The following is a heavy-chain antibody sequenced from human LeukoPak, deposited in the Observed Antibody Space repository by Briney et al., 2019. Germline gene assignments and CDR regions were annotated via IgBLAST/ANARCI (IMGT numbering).Heavy chain of an antibody. CDR3: ARPFHSEHCSGGSCYFAYYYYYMDV. CDR2: IYPGDSDT. J-gene: IGHJ6*03. Sequence: GESLKISCKGSGYSFTSYWIGWVRQMPGKGLEWMGIIYPGDSDTRYSPSFQGQVTISPDKSISTAYLQWSSLKASDTAMYYCARPFHSEHCSGGSCYFAYYYYYMDVWGKGTTVTVSS. CDR1: GYSFTSYW. V-gene: IGHV5-51*01. D-gene: IGHD2-15*01.